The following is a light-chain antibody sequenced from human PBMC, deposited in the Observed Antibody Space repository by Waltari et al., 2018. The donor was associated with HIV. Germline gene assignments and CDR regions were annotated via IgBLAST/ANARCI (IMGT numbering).Light chain of an antibody. V-gene: IGLV2-14*01. J-gene: IGLJ3*02. Sequence: QSALTQPASVSGSPGQSITIPCPGASFDIYGYNFVSWFQHHPGKPPKVIIYEVSNRHSGVSTRFSGPKSGNTASLTISGLQPEDEAEYFCVSYKSSSSPVFGGGTKLTV. CDR3: VSYKSSSSPV. CDR1: SFDIYGYNF. CDR2: EVS.